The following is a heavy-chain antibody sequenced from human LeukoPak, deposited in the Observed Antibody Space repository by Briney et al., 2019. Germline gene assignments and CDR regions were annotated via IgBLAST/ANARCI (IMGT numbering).Heavy chain of an antibody. D-gene: IGHD3-10*01. CDR1: GYTFTSYA. V-gene: IGHV1-3*03. CDR3: ARGGTYGMNYFDY. Sequence: ASVKVSRKASGYTFTSYAMHWVRQAPGQRLEGMGWINAGNGNTKYSQEFQGRVTITRDTSASTAYMELSSLRSEDMAVYYCARGGTYGMNYFDYWGQGTLVTVSS. CDR2: INAGNGNT. J-gene: IGHJ4*02.